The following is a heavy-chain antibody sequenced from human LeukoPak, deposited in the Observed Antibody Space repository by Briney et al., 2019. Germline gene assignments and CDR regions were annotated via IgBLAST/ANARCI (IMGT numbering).Heavy chain of an antibody. D-gene: IGHD6-13*01. Sequence: SETLSLTCTVSGGFISSSSYYWGWIRQPPGKGLEWIGYIYYSGSTNYNPSLKSRVTISVDTSKNQFSLKLSSVTAADTAVYYCARVRGPTYSSRGWYFDLWGRGTLVTVSS. V-gene: IGHV4-61*05. CDR1: GGFISSSSYY. CDR3: ARVRGPTYSSRGWYFDL. CDR2: IYYSGST. J-gene: IGHJ2*01.